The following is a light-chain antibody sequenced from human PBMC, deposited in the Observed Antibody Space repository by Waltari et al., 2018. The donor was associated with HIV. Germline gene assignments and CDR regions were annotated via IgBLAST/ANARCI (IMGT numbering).Light chain of an antibody. CDR2: DVS. V-gene: IGLV2-14*01. CDR3: SSYTSSSTWV. J-gene: IGLJ3*02. Sequence: QSALTQPASVSGSPGQSITLSCPGTSSDVGGYTYVSWYQQHPGKAPKLMIYDVSNRPSGVSNRFSGSKSGNTASLTISGLRAEDEADYYCSSYTSSSTWVFGGGTKLTVL. CDR1: SSDVGGYTY.